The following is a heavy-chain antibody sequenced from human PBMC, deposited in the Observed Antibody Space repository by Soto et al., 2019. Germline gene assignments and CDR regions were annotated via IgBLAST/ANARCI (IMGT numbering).Heavy chain of an antibody. Sequence: EVQLEQSGAEVKKPGESLTISCKGSGYSFAGYWITWVRQMPGKGLEWMGRIDPRDSQTYYSPSFRGHVTISAAKSITTVFLQWSSLSASDTAMYYCARQIYDSDSGPNFQYYFDSWGQGTLVTVSS. CDR3: ARQIYDSDSGPNFQYYFDS. D-gene: IGHD3-22*01. J-gene: IGHJ4*02. CDR2: IDPRDSQT. CDR1: GYSFAGYW. V-gene: IGHV5-10-1*03.